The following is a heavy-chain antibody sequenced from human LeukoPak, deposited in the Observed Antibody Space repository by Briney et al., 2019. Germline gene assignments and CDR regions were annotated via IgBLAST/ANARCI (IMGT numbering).Heavy chain of an antibody. CDR3: AKKRYYDSSGYSDY. CDR2: ISYDENDK. D-gene: IGHD3-22*01. J-gene: IGHJ4*02. V-gene: IGHV3-30*04. CDR1: GFNFSIYA. Sequence: GGSLRLSCAASGFNFSIYAMHWVRQAPGKGLEWVAVISYDENDKYYADSVKGRFTISRDNSNNTLYLQMNGLSAEDTAVYYCAKKRYYDSSGYSDYWGQGTLVTVSS.